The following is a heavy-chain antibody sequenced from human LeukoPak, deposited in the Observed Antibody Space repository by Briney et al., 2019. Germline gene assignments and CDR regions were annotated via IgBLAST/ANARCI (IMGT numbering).Heavy chain of an antibody. CDR1: GFTFSSYA. CDR2: MSYDGSNE. D-gene: IGHD3-10*01. V-gene: IGHV3-30*04. CDR3: AREGDYYGSGSYYNSPVDY. Sequence: PGRSLRLSCAASGFTFSSYAMHWVRQAPGKGLEWVAVMSYDGSNEYHADSVKGRFTIFRDSSKSTLYLQMNSLRAEDTALYYCAREGDYYGSGSYYNSPVDYWGQGTLVTVSS. J-gene: IGHJ4*02.